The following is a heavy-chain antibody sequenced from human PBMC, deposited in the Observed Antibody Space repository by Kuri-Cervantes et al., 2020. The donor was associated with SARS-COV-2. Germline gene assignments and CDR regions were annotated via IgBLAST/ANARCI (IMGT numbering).Heavy chain of an antibody. V-gene: IGHV3-74*01. Sequence: GESLKISCAASGFTFSSYWMHWVRQAPGKGLVWVSRINSDGSSTSYADSVKGRFTISRDNAKNTLYLQMNSLRAEDTAVYYCARGGYSTRPPSYCYYMDVWGKGTTVTVSS. CDR1: GFTFSSYW. CDR2: INSDGSST. D-gene: IGHD5-18*01. CDR3: ARGGYSTRPPSYCYYMDV. J-gene: IGHJ6*03.